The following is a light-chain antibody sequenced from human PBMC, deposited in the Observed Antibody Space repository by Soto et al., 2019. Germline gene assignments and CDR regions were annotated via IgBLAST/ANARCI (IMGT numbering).Light chain of an antibody. CDR1: SGSIASNY. J-gene: IGLJ3*02. CDR2: EDN. Sequence: NFMLTQPHSVSESPGKTVTISCTGSSGSIASNYVQWYQQRPGSAPTTVIYEDNQRPSGVPDRFSGSIDSSSNSASLTISGLKTEEEADYYCQSYDSSNQGVFGGGTKVTVL. CDR3: QSYDSSNQGV. V-gene: IGLV6-57*02.